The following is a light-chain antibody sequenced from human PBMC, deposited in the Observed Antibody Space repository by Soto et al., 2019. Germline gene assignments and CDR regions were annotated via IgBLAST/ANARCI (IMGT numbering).Light chain of an antibody. V-gene: IGKV3-15*01. CDR2: GAT. J-gene: IGKJ1*01. CDR1: QSVRSN. Sequence: EILGTKSTGTLSFSPGGRATLSCRASQSVRSNFLAWYQQKPGQAPRLLISGATARAPGIPARFSGSGSVTQFTLTISSLQSEDIALYYCHLYSKWPQTFGQGTKVDIK. CDR3: HLYSKWPQT.